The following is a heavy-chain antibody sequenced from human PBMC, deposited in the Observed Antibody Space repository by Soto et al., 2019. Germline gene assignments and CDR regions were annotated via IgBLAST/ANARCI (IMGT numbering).Heavy chain of an antibody. CDR2: IYYSGST. Sequence: SETLSLTCTVSGGSVSSGSYYWSWIRQPPGKGLEWIGYIYYSGSTNYNPSLKSRVTISVDTSKNQFSLKLRSVTAADTAVYYCVNWHYAVWWFDPWGQGTLVTVSS. J-gene: IGHJ5*02. V-gene: IGHV4-61*01. D-gene: IGHD1-7*01. CDR3: VNWHYAVWWFDP. CDR1: GGSVSSGSYY.